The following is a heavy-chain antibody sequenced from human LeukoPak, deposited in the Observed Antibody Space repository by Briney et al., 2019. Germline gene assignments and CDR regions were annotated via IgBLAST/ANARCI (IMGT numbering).Heavy chain of an antibody. V-gene: IGHV4-39*06. CDR3: ASRVVVFITAIEAWFDS. Sequence: WETLSLSCAVSGSSVSSSTYFWVWIRQPPGEGPEWLVSGSHSGATYYNPALKSRVTISLDTSKNQITLTMTSVTVDDTALYFCASRVVVFITAIEAWFDSGGQRTLVTVS. J-gene: IGHJ5*01. D-gene: IGHD3-9*01. CDR1: GSSVSSSTYF. CDR2: GSHSGAT.